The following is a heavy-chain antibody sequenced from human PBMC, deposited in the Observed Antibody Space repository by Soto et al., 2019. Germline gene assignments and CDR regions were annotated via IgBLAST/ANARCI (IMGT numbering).Heavy chain of an antibody. CDR2: ISVSGDST. D-gene: IGHD3-22*01. Sequence: PGGSLRLSCAASGFTFSSYATSWVRQAPGKGLEWVSSISVSGDSTSHADSVKGRFTISRGNSMNTLFLQMNSLRAEDTAVYYCAKGGYYYDSSGYYVNSDAFDIWGQGTMVTVSS. CDR1: GFTFSSYA. CDR3: AKGGYYYDSSGYYVNSDAFDI. V-gene: IGHV3-23*01. J-gene: IGHJ3*02.